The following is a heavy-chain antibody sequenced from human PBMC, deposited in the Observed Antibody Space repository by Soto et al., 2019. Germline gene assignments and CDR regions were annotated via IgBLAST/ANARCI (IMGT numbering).Heavy chain of an antibody. D-gene: IGHD3-22*01. Sequence: SETLSLTCTVSGGSISSGDYYWNWIRQPPGKGLEWIGYIYYSGSTYYNPSLKSRVTISVDTSKNQFSLKLSSVTAADTAVYYCARLRPPGIYYYDSSGHFDYWGQGTLVTVSS. V-gene: IGHV4-30-4*01. J-gene: IGHJ4*02. CDR3: ARLRPPGIYYYDSSGHFDY. CDR1: GGSISSGDYY. CDR2: IYYSGST.